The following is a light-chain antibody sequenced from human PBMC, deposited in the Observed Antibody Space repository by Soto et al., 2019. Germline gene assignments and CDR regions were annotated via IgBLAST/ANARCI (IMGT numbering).Light chain of an antibody. CDR1: STDVGAYNY. CDR3: ISFTTSSTWV. Sequence: QSALTQPASVSGSPGQSITIFCSGTSTDVGAYNYVSWYRQHPGKAPKLMIYEVNDRPSGVSNRFSGSKSGNTASLTISGLQAEDEADYYCISFTTSSTWVFGGGTKLTVL. J-gene: IGLJ3*02. V-gene: IGLV2-14*01. CDR2: EVN.